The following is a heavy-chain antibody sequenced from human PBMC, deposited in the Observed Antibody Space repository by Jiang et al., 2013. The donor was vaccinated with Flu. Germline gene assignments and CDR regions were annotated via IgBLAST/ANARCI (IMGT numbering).Heavy chain of an antibody. Sequence: GAEVKKPGESLKISCKGSGYSFTSYWIGWVRQMPGKGLEWMGIIYPGDSDTRYSPSFQGQVTISADKSISTAYLQWSSLKASDTAMYYCARLDSFSTPEGDAFDIWGQGTMVTVSS. CDR3: ARLDSFSTPEGDAFDI. D-gene: IGHD2-2*01. CDR1: GYSFTSYW. CDR2: IYPGDSDT. V-gene: IGHV5-51*01. J-gene: IGHJ3*02.